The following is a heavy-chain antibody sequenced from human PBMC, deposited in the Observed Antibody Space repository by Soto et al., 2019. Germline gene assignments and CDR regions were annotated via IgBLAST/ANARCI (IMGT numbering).Heavy chain of an antibody. CDR3: ARVNYGEELGY. J-gene: IGHJ4*02. V-gene: IGHV3-48*01. D-gene: IGHD4-17*01. Sequence: GGSLRLSCAASGFTFSSYSMNWVRQAPGKGLEWVSYISSSSSTIYYADSVKGRFTISRDNAKNSLYLQMNSLRAEDTAVYYCARVNYGEELGYWGQGTLVTVSS. CDR2: ISSSSSTI. CDR1: GFTFSSYS.